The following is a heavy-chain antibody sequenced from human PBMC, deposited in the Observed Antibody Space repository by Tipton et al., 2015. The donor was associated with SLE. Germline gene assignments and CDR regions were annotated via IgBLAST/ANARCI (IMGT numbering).Heavy chain of an antibody. CDR1: GGSISSGDYY. D-gene: IGHD6-19*01. J-gene: IGHJ3*02. CDR2: IYYSGST. CDR3: ARDSSAWYQAFDI. Sequence: TLSLTCTVSGGSISSGDYYWSWIRQPPGKGLEWIGYIYYSGSTYYNPSLKSRVTISVDTSKNQFSLKLSSVTAADTAVYYCARDSSAWYQAFDIWGQGTMVTVSS. V-gene: IGHV4-30-4*01.